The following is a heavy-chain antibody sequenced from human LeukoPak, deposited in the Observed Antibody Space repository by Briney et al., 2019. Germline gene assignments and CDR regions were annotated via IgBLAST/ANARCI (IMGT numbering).Heavy chain of an antibody. D-gene: IGHD3-22*01. J-gene: IGHJ4*02. CDR1: GGSFSGYY. V-gene: IGHV4-34*01. CDR3: ASWDDYYDSSGYPQPIDY. CDR2: INHSGST. Sequence: SETLSLTCAVYGGSFSGYYWSWIRQPPGKVLEWIGEINHSGSTNYNPSLKSRDTISVDTSKNQFSLKLSSVTAADTAVYYCASWDDYYDSSGYPQPIDYWGQGTLVTVSS.